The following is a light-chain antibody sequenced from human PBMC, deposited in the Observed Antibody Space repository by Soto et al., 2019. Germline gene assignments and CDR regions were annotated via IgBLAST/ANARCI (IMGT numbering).Light chain of an antibody. Sequence: QSVLTQPPSVSGAPGQRVTISCTGSSSNIGADYTVHWYQHLPGTAPKLLIFADNNRPSGVPDRFSGSRSGTSASLAITGLQAEDEADYSCQSFDTSLGRSVFGGGTKLTVL. J-gene: IGLJ2*01. CDR3: QSFDTSLGRSV. CDR1: SSNIGADYT. CDR2: ADN. V-gene: IGLV1-40*01.